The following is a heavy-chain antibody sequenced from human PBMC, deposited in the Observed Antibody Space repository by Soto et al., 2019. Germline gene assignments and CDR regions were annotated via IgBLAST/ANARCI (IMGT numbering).Heavy chain of an antibody. V-gene: IGHV3-30-3*01. J-gene: IGHJ6*02. Sequence: GGSLRLSCAASGFTLSSYAMHWVRQAPGKGLEWVAVISYDGSNKYYADSVKGRFTISRDNSKNTLYLQMNSLRAEDTAVYYCARVDTAMVSVHGMDVWGQGTTVTVSS. CDR2: ISYDGSNK. CDR1: GFTLSSYA. CDR3: ARVDTAMVSVHGMDV. D-gene: IGHD5-18*01.